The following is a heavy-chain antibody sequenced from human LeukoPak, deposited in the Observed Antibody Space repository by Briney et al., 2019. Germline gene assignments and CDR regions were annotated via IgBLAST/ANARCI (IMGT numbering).Heavy chain of an antibody. CDR1: GGSFSGYY. CDR3: ARVGIAAAGTYYYYYMDV. D-gene: IGHD6-13*01. V-gene: IGHV4-34*01. J-gene: IGHJ6*03. CDR2: INHSGST. Sequence: SETLSLTCAVYGGSFSGYYWSWIRQPPGKGLEWIGEINHSGSTNYNPSLKSRVTISVDTSKNQFSLKLSSVTAADTAVYYCARVGIAAAGTYYYYYMDVWGKGTTVTISS.